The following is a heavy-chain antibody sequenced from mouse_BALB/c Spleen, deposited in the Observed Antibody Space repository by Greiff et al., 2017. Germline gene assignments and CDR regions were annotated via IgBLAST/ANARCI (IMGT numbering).Heavy chain of an antibody. CDR1: GFSLTSYG. CDR3: AKKGTNWDSAAFAY. CDR2: IWRGGST. D-gene: IGHD4-1*01. Sequence: QVHVKQSGPSLVQPSQSLSITCTVSGFSLTSYGVHWVRQSPGKGLEWLGVIWRGGSTDYNAAFMSRLSITKDNSKSQVFFKMNSLQADDTAIYYCAKKGTNWDSAAFAYWGQGTLVTVSA. J-gene: IGHJ3*01. V-gene: IGHV2-5-1*01.